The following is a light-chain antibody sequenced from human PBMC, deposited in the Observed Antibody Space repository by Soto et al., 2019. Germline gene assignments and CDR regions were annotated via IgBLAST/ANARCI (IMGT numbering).Light chain of an antibody. CDR2: GVS. J-gene: IGKJ2*01. CDR1: ESLFGF. V-gene: IGKV3-15*01. Sequence: EIVLTQSPATLSVSPGDRVTLSCRASESLFGFLAWYQQKPGQAPRLLIYGVSTRATGIPARFSGGGSATDFTLTISRLQSGDSAVYFCQSYNDWPFASALGTRLEI. CDR3: QSYNDWPFA.